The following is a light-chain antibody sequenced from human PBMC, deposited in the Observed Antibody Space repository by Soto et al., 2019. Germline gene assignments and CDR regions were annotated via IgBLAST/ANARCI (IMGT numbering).Light chain of an antibody. CDR2: GAS. J-gene: IGKJ2*01. Sequence: ESVLTQSPGTLSLSPGERATLSCRASQSVSSGYLAWYQQKPGQAPRLLIYGASSRATGIPDRFSGSGSGTDFTLTISRLEPEDFAAYYCQQYGSSLYTFGQGTKLEIK. V-gene: IGKV3-20*01. CDR1: QSVSSGY. CDR3: QQYGSSLYT.